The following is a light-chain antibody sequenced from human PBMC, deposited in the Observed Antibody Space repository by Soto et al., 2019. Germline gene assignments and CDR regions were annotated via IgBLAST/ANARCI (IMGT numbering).Light chain of an antibody. CDR2: KAS. CDR1: QNIATW. V-gene: IGKV1-5*03. Sequence: DIQMTQTPSTLSTSVGDRVTITCRASQNIATWLAWYQQKPGKAPKLLIYKASNLQSGVPSRFSGSGSGTEFTLSISSLQPDDFTSYYCQQYSSFTTFGQGTKVDI. J-gene: IGKJ1*01. CDR3: QQYSSFTT.